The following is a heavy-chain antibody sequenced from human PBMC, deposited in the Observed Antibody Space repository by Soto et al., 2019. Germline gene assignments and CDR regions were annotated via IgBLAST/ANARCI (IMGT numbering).Heavy chain of an antibody. CDR3: ARAILAAGFDY. CDR1: GGTFSTSA. CDR2: IMPIFRSP. D-gene: IGHD2-21*01. V-gene: IGHV1-69*13. Sequence: GASVKVSCKASGGTFSTSAISWVRQAPGQGLEWMGGIMPIFRSPDYAQNFQGRVTITADESTSTAYMELSSLRSEDTAVYYCARAILAAGFDYRGQGTLVTVSS. J-gene: IGHJ4*02.